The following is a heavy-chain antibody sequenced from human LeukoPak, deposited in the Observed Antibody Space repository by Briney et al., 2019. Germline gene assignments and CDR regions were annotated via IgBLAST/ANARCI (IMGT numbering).Heavy chain of an antibody. J-gene: IGHJ4*02. Sequence: EGSLRLSCTASGFSFSGHWMHWARQLPGKGLVWVSRISPTGSTTSYADSVKGRFTVSRDNAKDTLYLQVNNLRAEDTAVYYCARGPNSNWSGLDFWGQGTLLTVSS. D-gene: IGHD6-6*01. CDR2: ISPTGSTT. CDR3: ARGPNSNWSGLDF. CDR1: GFSFSGHW. V-gene: IGHV3-74*01.